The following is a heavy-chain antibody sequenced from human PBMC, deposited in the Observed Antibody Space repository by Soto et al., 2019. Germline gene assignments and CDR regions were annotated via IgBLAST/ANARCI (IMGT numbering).Heavy chain of an antibody. D-gene: IGHD2-2*01. CDR1: GYTFTIYY. CDR3: ASETYCISTSCYALPFDY. Sequence: GASVKVSCKASGYTFTIYYMHWVRQAPGQGLEWMGIINPSGGSTSYAQKFQGRVTMTRDTSTSTVYMELSSLRSEDTAVYYCASETYCISTSCYALPFDYWGQGTLVTVSS. V-gene: IGHV1-46*01. CDR2: INPSGGST. J-gene: IGHJ4*02.